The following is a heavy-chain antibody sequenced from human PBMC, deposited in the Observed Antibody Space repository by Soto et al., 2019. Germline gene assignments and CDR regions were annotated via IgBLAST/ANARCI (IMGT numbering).Heavy chain of an antibody. CDR2: TSSDGSTK. CDR3: ARWGGSYYESWFDP. V-gene: IGHV3-33*03. Sequence: QVLLVESGGGVVQPGTSLRLSCEASGFTFRNYGMHWVRQAPGKGLEWVAVTSSDGSTKNYAASVKGRFFISSDNSKNTLYLQMSSLRAEDTALYYCARWGGSYYESWFDPWGQGTLVIVSS. J-gene: IGHJ5*02. D-gene: IGHD1-26*01. CDR1: GFTFRNYG.